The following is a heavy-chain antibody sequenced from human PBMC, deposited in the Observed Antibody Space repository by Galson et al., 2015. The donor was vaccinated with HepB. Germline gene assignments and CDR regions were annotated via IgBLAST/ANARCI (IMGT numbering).Heavy chain of an antibody. Sequence: SLRLSCAASGFTFSSYAMSWVRQAPGKGLELVSAISGSGGSTYYADSVKGRFTISRDNSKNTLYLQMNSMRAEDTAVYYCAKMVFGDGYYYDYGMDVWGQETTVTVSS. V-gene: IGHV3-23*01. D-gene: IGHD3-10*02. CDR3: AKMVFGDGYYYDYGMDV. CDR2: ISGSGGST. CDR1: GFTFSSYA. J-gene: IGHJ6*02.